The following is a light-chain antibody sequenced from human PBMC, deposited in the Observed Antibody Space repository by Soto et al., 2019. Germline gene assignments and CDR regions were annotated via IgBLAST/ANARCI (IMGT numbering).Light chain of an antibody. Sequence: QSALTQPPSASGSPRQSVTISCTGTSSDVGGSDYVSWYQHHPGKAPKLMIYDVSKRPSGVPDRFSGSKSGNMASLTVSGLQAEDEADYYCISHVGHSNVFGTGTKLTVL. CDR2: DVS. J-gene: IGLJ1*01. V-gene: IGLV2-8*01. CDR3: ISHVGHSNV. CDR1: SSDVGGSDY.